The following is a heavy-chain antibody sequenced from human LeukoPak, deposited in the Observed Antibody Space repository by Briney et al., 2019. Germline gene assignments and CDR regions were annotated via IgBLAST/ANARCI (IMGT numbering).Heavy chain of an antibody. V-gene: IGHV1-24*01. Sequence: RASVNVSRKVSLYTLTELFMHWVGQAPGKGREGMGGFDTADGETISVQKFQGRVTMTDDTSTDTVYMDLSILKSEDTAVYYCATGLSSGYYDSSDYFFDYYGMDLWGQGTTVTVSS. CDR1: LYTLTELF. J-gene: IGHJ6*02. CDR2: FDTADGET. CDR3: ATGLSSGYYDSSDYFFDYYGMDL. D-gene: IGHD3-22*01.